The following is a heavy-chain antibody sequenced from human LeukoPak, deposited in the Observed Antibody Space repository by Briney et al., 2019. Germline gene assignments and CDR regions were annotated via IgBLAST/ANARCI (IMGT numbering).Heavy chain of an antibody. Sequence: SETLSLTCTVSGGSISSNYWSWIRKPPGKGLEWIGYIYYSGSTNYNASLKSRVTISVDTPTSQFSLKLSSVAAASPAVYYCARHRSSGSYGTAGVGWFDPWGEGTLVTVSS. CDR1: GGSISSNY. V-gene: IGHV4-59*08. CDR3: ARHRSSGSYGTAGVGWFDP. CDR2: IYYSGST. J-gene: IGHJ5*02. D-gene: IGHD1-26*01.